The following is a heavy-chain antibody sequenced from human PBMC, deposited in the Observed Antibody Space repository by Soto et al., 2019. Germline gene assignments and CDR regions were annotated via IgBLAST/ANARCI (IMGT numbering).Heavy chain of an antibody. CDR1: GGSISSGGYY. CDR2: IYYSGST. V-gene: IGHV4-31*03. D-gene: IGHD3-10*01. CDR3: ARDRSIGGFDY. J-gene: IGHJ4*02. Sequence: TVSGGSISSGGYYWSWIRQHPGKGLEWIGYIYYSGSTYYNPSLKSRVTISVDTSKNQFSLKLSSVTAADTAVYYCARDRSIGGFDYWGQGTMVTVS.